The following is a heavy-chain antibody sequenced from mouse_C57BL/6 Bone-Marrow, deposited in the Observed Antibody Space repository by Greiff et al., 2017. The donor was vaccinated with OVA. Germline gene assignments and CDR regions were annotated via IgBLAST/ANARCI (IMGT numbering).Heavy chain of an antibody. CDR3: ARLYDPWYYLDY. J-gene: IGHJ2*01. D-gene: IGHD1-1*01. Sequence: EVQVVESGGGLVQPGESLKLSCESNEYAFPSHDMSWVRKTPEKRLELVAAINSAGGSTYSPDTMERRFIISRDNTKKTLYLQMRSLRSEDTALYDCARLYDPWYYLDYWGQGTTLTVSS. V-gene: IGHV5-2*01. CDR2: INSAGGST. CDR1: EYAFPSHD.